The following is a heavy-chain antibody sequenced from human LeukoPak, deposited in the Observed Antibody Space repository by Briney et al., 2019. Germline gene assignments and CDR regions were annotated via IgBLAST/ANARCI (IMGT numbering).Heavy chain of an antibody. D-gene: IGHD1-26*01. J-gene: IGHJ3*02. CDR1: GFTFSSYA. CDR2: ISYDGSNK. CDR3: AKDYRGPGAFDI. Sequence: GGSLRLSCAASGFTFSSYAMHWVRQAPGKGLERVAVISYDGSNKYYADSVKGRFTISRDNSKNTLYLQMNSLRAEDTAVYYCAKDYRGPGAFDIWGQGTMVTVSS. V-gene: IGHV3-30-3*01.